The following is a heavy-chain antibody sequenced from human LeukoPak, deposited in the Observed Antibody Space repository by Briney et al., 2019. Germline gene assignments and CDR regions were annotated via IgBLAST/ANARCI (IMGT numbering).Heavy chain of an antibody. D-gene: IGHD2/OR15-2a*01. CDR3: VSNFYGPFY. J-gene: IGHJ4*02. CDR2: INPDGSIA. Sequence: QAGGSLRLSCVGSGFTLSIYWMYWIRQSPGKGLLWVARINPDGSIADYTDSVKGRFTISRDNAKNTLYLQMNSLRAEDTAVYYCVSNFYGPFYWGQGTLVTVSS. V-gene: IGHV3-74*01. CDR1: GFTLSIYW.